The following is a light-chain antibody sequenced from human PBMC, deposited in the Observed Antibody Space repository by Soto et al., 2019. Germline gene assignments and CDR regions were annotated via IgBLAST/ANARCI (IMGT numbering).Light chain of an antibody. CDR2: GAS. V-gene: IGKV3-20*01. CDR3: HQFATSRT. CDR1: QSLSSSF. J-gene: IGKJ1*01. Sequence: EIVLTQSPRTLSLSPGQRATLSCRASQSLSSSFLAWYQQKPGQAPRLLIYGASSRAAGVPDRFSGSWSGTDFTLTISSLEPEDFAVYFCHQFATSRTFGQGTKVDMK.